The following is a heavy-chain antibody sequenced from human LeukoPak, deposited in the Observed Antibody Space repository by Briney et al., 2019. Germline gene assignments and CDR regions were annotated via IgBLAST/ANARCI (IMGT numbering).Heavy chain of an antibody. V-gene: IGHV4-61*02. CDR3: ARGTTAGYSSSWYSWFDP. Sequence: PSQTLSLTCTVSGGSISSGSYYWSWIRQPAGKGLEWIGRIYTSGSTNYNPSLKSRVTISVDTSKNQFSLKLSSVTAADTAVYYCARGTTAGYSSSWYSWFDPWGQGTLVTVSS. CDR1: GGSISSGSYY. J-gene: IGHJ5*02. D-gene: IGHD6-13*01. CDR2: IYTSGST.